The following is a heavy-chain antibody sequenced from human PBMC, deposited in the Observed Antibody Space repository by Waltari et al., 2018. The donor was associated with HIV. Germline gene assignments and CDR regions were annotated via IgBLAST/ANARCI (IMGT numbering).Heavy chain of an antibody. CDR2: SSHFVAT. V-gene: IGHV4-38-2*02. J-gene: IGHJ4*02. D-gene: IGHD4-17*01. CDR1: GSSISSAYN. CDR3: ARDPALTRVTGYDF. Sequence: QVQLQESGPGLVRPSETLSLSCAVSGSSISSAYNWGWIRLPPGKGLEWIGSSSHFVATYYSSSLKSRFTISLDTSNNQFSLTLNSVTAADTAVYYCARDPALTRVTGYDFWGQGILVTVSS.